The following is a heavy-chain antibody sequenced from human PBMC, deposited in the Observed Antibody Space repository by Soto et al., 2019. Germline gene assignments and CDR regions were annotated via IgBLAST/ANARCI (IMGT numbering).Heavy chain of an antibody. CDR3: ARGRLAELLRDYYYYYMDV. CDR2: INHSGST. Sequence: SETLSLTCAVYGGSFSGYYRSWIRQPPGKGLEWIGEINHSGSTNYNPSLKSRVTISVDTSKNQFSLKLSSVTAADTAVYYCARGRLAELLRDYYYYYMDVWGKGTTVTVSS. J-gene: IGHJ6*03. D-gene: IGHD2-15*01. CDR1: GGSFSGYY. V-gene: IGHV4-34*01.